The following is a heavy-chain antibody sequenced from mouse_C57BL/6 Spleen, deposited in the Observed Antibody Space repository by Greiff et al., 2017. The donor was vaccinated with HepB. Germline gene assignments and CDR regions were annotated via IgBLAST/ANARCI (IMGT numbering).Heavy chain of an antibody. V-gene: IGHV1-82*01. CDR1: GYAFSSSW. CDR3: ARYCYGSWYFDV. D-gene: IGHD1-1*01. CDR2: IYPGDGDT. J-gene: IGHJ1*03. Sequence: VQLQQSGPELVKPGASVKISCKASGYAFSSSWMNWVKQRPGKGLEWIGRIYPGDGDTNYNGKFKGKATLTADKSSSTAYMQLSSLTSEDSAVYFCARYCYGSWYFDVWGTGTTVTVSS.